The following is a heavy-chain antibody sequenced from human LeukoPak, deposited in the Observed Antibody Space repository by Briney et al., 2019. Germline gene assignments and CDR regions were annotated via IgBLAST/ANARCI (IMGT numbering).Heavy chain of an antibody. J-gene: IGHJ5*02. CDR1: GGSFSGYY. V-gene: IGHV4-34*01. CDR2: INHSGST. D-gene: IGHD3-10*01. Sequence: SETLSLTCAVYGGSFSGYYWSWIRQPPGKGLEWIGEINHSGSTNYNPSPKSRVTISVDTPKNQFSPKLSSVTAADTAVYYCARGRPFGNWFDPWGQGTLVTVSS. CDR3: ARGRPFGNWFDP.